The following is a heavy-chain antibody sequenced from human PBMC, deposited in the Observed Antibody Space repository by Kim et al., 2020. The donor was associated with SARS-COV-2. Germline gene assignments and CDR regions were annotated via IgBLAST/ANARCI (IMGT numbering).Heavy chain of an antibody. CDR3: ARGAYMYYFDS. V-gene: IGHV3-53*01. J-gene: IGHJ4*02. CDR2: T. Sequence: TTYAESVKGRFTIARHNSKNTLYLQMNSLRVEDTAVYYCARGAYMYYFDSWGQGTLVTVSS. D-gene: IGHD5-12*01.